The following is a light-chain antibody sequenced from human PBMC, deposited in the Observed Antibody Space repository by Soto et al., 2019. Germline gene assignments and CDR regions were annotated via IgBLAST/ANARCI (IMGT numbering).Light chain of an antibody. V-gene: IGLV2-23*02. CDR3: CSDAGRSTYV. CDR2: EVS. Sequence: QSALTQPASVSGSPGQSITISCTVGSYNFVSWYQQHPGKAPKVLIYEVSKRPSGVSDRFSGSKSGNTASLTISGLQAEDEADYYCCSDAGRSTYVFGTGTKVTAL. CDR1: GSYNF. J-gene: IGLJ1*01.